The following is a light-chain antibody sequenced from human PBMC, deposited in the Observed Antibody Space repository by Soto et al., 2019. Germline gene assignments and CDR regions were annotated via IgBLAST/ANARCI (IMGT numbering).Light chain of an antibody. CDR2: GNS. CDR3: QSYDSSLSGSGI. Sequence: VLTQPPSVSGAPGQRVTISCTGSSSNIGAGYDVHWYQQLPGTAPKLLIYGNSNRPSGVPDRFSGSKSGTSASLAITGLQAEDESDYYCQSYDSSLSGSGIFGTGTKVTVL. CDR1: SSNIGAGYD. J-gene: IGLJ1*01. V-gene: IGLV1-40*01.